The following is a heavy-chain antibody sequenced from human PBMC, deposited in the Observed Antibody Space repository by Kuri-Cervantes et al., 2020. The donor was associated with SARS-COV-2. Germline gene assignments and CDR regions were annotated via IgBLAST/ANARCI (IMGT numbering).Heavy chain of an antibody. Sequence: GESLKISCAASGFTFSSYSMNWVRQAPGKGLEWVGRVRGKANNYATAYAASVKGRFTISRDDSKNMAYLQMNSLKTEDTAVYYCARDQGYSSGWFDYWGQGTLVTVSS. J-gene: IGHJ4*02. D-gene: IGHD6-19*01. CDR2: VRGKANNYAT. CDR3: ARDQGYSSGWFDY. V-gene: IGHV3-73*01. CDR1: GFTFSSYS.